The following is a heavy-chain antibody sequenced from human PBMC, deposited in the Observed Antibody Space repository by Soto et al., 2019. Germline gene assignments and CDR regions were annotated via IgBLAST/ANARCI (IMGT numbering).Heavy chain of an antibody. J-gene: IGHJ4*02. CDR2: ISGSGGST. CDR1: GFTFSSYA. CDR3: AKDGSKSSSSGEKGDDY. Sequence: GVLRLSCAASGFTFSSYAMSWVRQAPGKGLEWVSAISGSGGSTYYADSVKGRFTISRDNSKNTLYLQMNSLRAEDTAVYYCAKDGSKSSSSGEKGDDYWGQGTLVIVSS. V-gene: IGHV3-23*01. D-gene: IGHD6-6*01.